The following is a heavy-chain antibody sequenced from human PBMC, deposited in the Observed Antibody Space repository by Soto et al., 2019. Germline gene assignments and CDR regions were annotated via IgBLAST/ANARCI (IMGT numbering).Heavy chain of an antibody. J-gene: IGHJ6*02. CDR3: ARGGLWFGQLNYYYYGMDV. CDR1: GGSFSGYY. CDR2: INHSGST. D-gene: IGHD3-10*01. V-gene: IGHV4-34*01. Sequence: PSETLSLTCAVYGGSFSGYYWSWIRQPPGKGLEWIGEINHSGSTNYNPSLKSRVTISVDTSKNQFSLKLSSVTAADTAVYYCARGGLWFGQLNYYYYGMDVWGQGTTVTVSS.